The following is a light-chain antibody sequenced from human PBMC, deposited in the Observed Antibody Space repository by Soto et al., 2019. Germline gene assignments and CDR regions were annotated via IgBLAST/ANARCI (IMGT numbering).Light chain of an antibody. Sequence: DIQMTQSPSTLSASVGDRVTITCRASQSISSWLAWYQQKPGKAPKLLISDAYSLESGVPSRFSGSGSGTEFTLTISSLQPDDCATYYCQQYNNYPYTFGQGTKLEIK. CDR3: QQYNNYPYT. CDR1: QSISSW. V-gene: IGKV1-5*01. CDR2: DAY. J-gene: IGKJ2*01.